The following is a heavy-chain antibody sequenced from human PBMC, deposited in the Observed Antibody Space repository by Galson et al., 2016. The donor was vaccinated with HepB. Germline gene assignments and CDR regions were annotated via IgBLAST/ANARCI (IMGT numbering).Heavy chain of an antibody. J-gene: IGHJ6*02. CDR1: GFSLSSYW. Sequence: SLRLSCAASGFSLSSYWMTWVRQAPGKGLEWVANIKMDGSETNYADSVKGRFTVFRDNARNSLNLQIYSLRAEDTAVYNCARDSGTTYDNGWFDAMDIWGQGTAVTVSS. CDR2: IKMDGSET. D-gene: IGHD6-19*01. V-gene: IGHV3-7*01. CDR3: ARDSGTTYDNGWFDAMDI.